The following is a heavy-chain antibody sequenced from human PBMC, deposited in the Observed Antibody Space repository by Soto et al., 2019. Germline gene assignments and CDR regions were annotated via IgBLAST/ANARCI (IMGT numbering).Heavy chain of an antibody. Sequence: QITLKESGPTLVKPTQTLTLTCTFSGFSLSTSGVGVGWIRQPPGKALEWLALIYWDDDKRYSPSLKSRLTITKDTSKNQVVLTMTNRDPVDTATYYCAHSFRDDYGDYVTSPWGQGTLVTVSS. CDR2: IYWDDDK. CDR3: AHSFRDDYGDYVTSP. V-gene: IGHV2-5*02. J-gene: IGHJ5*02. CDR1: GFSLSTSGVG. D-gene: IGHD4-17*01.